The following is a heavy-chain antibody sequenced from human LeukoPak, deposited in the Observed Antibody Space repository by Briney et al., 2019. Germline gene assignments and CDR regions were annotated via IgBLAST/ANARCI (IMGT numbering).Heavy chain of an antibody. Sequence: GGSLRLSCEVSGFTFSNYWMSWVRQAPGKGLEWVGNIKQDGSETYCVDFVKGRFTLSRDNARNSLYLQMNYVGVDDTAVYYCARAGMTGTPDYWGRGTLVTVSS. CDR3: ARAGMTGTPDY. J-gene: IGHJ4*02. D-gene: IGHD1-7*01. CDR2: IKQDGSET. V-gene: IGHV3-7*01. CDR1: GFTFSNYW.